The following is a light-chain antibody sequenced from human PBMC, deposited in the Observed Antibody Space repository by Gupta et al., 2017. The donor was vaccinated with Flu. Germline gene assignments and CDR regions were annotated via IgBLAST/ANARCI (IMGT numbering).Light chain of an antibody. J-gene: IGKJ1*01. CDR3: QQYGSSPPWT. Sequence: EMLLTQSPGTLSLSPGERATLSCRASQSVSSSYLAWYQQKPGQAPRLLIYGASSRATGIPDRFSGSGSGTDFTLTISRLEPEDFAVYYCQQYGSSPPWTFGQGTKVEIK. CDR2: GAS. V-gene: IGKV3-20*01. CDR1: QSVSSSY.